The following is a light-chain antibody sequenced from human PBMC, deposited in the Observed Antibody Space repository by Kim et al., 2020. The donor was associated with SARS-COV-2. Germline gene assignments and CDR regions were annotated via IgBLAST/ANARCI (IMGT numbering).Light chain of an antibody. V-gene: IGKV3-11*01. CDR3: QQRTNLQVT. J-gene: IGKJ4*01. CDR1: ESVSS. CDR2: GAS. Sequence: SLSEGERATLSCRANESVSSLAWYQQKPGQAPRRLIYGASNRVSGIPTRFRGSGSGTDFILTISSLEPDDFAVYYCQQRTNLQVTFGGGTKVDIK.